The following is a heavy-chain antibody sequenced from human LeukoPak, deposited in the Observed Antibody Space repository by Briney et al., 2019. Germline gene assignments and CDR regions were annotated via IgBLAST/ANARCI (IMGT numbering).Heavy chain of an antibody. CDR3: AREGYDSSGYPDY. Sequence: GASVQVSCKASGYTFTGYYMHWVRQAPGQGLEWMGWINPNSGGTNYAQKFQGRVTMTRDTSISTAYMELSRLRSDDTAVYYCAREGYDSSGYPDYWGQGTLVTVSS. CDR2: INPNSGGT. J-gene: IGHJ4*02. D-gene: IGHD3-22*01. CDR1: GYTFTGYY. V-gene: IGHV1-2*02.